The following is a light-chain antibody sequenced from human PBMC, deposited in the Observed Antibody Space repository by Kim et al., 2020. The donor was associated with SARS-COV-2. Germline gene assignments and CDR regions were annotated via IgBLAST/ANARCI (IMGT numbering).Light chain of an antibody. J-gene: IGLJ3*02. V-gene: IGLV1-51*01. CDR2: VNN. Sequence: GQKVTVSCSGISSIIGNNYVSWYQQLPGTAPKLLIYVNNKRPSGIPDRFSGSKSGTSATLGITGLQTGDDADYYCGTWDSSLSGLVFGGGTKRTVL. CDR1: SSIIGNNY. CDR3: GTWDSSLSGLV.